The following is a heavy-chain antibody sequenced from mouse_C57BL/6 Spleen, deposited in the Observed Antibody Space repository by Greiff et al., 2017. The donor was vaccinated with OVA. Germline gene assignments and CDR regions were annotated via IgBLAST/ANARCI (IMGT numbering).Heavy chain of an antibody. CDR1: GYTFTNYW. J-gene: IGHJ4*01. CDR2: IYPGGGYT. CDR3: ATSSSGYSYYYAMDY. Sequence: QVQLQQSGAELVRPGTSVKMSCKASGYTFTNYWIGWAKQRPGHGLEWIGDIYPGGGYTNYNEKFKGKATLTADKSSSTAYMQFSSLTSEDSAIYYCATSSSGYSYYYAMDYWGQGTSVTVSS. V-gene: IGHV1-63*01. D-gene: IGHD3-2*02.